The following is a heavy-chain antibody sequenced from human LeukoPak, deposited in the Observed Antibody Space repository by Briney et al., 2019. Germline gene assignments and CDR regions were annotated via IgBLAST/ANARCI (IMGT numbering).Heavy chain of an antibody. V-gene: IGHV4-34*01. J-gene: IGHJ5*02. CDR1: GGSFSVYY. CDR3: ARSPNALTSLLATRRKNWFDP. Sequence: PSHTLSLTCAVYGGSFSVYYWSWIRQPPGTGLEWIGEINHSGSTNYNPSLKSRVTIPVDPSQNQCSLKLSSVTAADTAVYYCARSPNALTSLLATRRKNWFDPWGQGTLVTVSS. CDR2: INHSGST. D-gene: IGHD6-6*01.